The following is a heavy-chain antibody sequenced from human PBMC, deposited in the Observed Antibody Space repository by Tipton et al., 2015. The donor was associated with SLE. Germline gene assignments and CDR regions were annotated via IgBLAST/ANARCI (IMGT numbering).Heavy chain of an antibody. Sequence: TLSLTCIVSGDSISSSSYYWGWIRQPPGKGLEWVGTVYYTGNTFYNPSLKSRVTILVDTSKNQFSLKLSSVTAADTAVYFCARAIGANYFNFWGQGSLVTVSS. D-gene: IGHD3-16*01. CDR2: VYYTGNT. V-gene: IGHV4-39*07. CDR3: ARAIGANYFNF. J-gene: IGHJ4*02. CDR1: GDSISSSSYY.